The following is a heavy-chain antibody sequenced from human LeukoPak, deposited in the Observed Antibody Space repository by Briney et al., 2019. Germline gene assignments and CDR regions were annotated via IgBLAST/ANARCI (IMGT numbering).Heavy chain of an antibody. Sequence: ASVKVSCKASGFTFTSSAMQWVRQARGRRLEWIGWIVVGSGNTNYAQKFQERVTITRDMSTNTAYMELSSLRSEDTAVYYCAAVPHYYYDSSGYYFDAFDIWGQGTMVTVSS. V-gene: IGHV1-58*02. CDR1: GFTFTSSA. D-gene: IGHD3-22*01. CDR3: AAVPHYYYDSSGYYFDAFDI. J-gene: IGHJ3*02. CDR2: IVVGSGNT.